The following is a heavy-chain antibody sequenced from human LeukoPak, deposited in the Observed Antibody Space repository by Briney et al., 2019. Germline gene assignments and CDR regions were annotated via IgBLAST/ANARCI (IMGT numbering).Heavy chain of an antibody. CDR1: GFTFDDYA. CDR2: ISWNSGSI. Sequence: GGSLRLSCAASGFTFDDYAMHWVRQAPGKGLEWVSGISWNSGSIGYADSVKGRFTISRDNAKNSLYLQMNSLRAEDTALYYCAKDMGLGDVGADFDYWGQGTLVTVSS. J-gene: IGHJ4*02. V-gene: IGHV3-9*01. CDR3: AKDMGLGDVGADFDY. D-gene: IGHD1-26*01.